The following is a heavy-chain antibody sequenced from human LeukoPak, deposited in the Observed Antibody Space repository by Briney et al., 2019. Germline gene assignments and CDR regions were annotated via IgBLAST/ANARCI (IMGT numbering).Heavy chain of an antibody. CDR2: IKQDGREK. J-gene: IGHJ4*02. CDR3: ARDRGAVAGPGY. Sequence: GGSLRLSCAASGFSFSSYWMSWVRQAPGKGLEWVANIKQDGREKYYVDSVKGRFTISRDNAKNTLYLQMNSLRAEDTAVYYCARDRGAVAGPGYWGQGTLVTVSS. V-gene: IGHV3-7*01. D-gene: IGHD6-19*01. CDR1: GFSFSSYW.